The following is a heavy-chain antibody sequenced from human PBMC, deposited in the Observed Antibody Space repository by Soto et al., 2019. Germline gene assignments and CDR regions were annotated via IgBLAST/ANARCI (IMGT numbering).Heavy chain of an antibody. D-gene: IGHD3-22*01. Sequence: PSETLSLTCTVSGGSISGYYWSWIRQPPGRGLEWIGSIYYSGSTNYNPSLKSRVTISVDTSKIQFSLKLSSVTAADTAVYYCARHGYNYAGSTYPLDYWGQGTLVTVSS. CDR1: GGSISGYY. CDR3: ARHGYNYAGSTYPLDY. V-gene: IGHV4-59*08. CDR2: IYYSGST. J-gene: IGHJ4*02.